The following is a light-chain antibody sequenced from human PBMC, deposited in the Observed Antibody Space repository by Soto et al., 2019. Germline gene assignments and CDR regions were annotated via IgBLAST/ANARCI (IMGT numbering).Light chain of an antibody. CDR3: QQYDDWPLT. Sequence: EKVMTQSPATLSVSPGERATLSCRASENVKNRLAWYQQKPGQAPRLLIYDAFTRATGIPARFSGSASGTEFTLTISSLQSEDFAVYYCQQYDDWPLTLGGGTKEEIK. CDR2: DAF. J-gene: IGKJ4*01. V-gene: IGKV3-15*01. CDR1: ENVKNR.